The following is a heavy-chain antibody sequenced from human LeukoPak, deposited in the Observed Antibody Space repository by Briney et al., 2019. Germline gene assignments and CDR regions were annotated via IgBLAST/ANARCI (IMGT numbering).Heavy chain of an antibody. D-gene: IGHD3-3*01. CDR2: INHSGST. J-gene: IGHJ4*02. V-gene: IGHV4-34*01. CDR3: ARGRYDFWSGYHTFDY. Sequence: SETLSLTCAVYGGSFSGYHWSWIRQPPGKGLEWIGEINHSGSTNYNPSLKSRVTISVDTSKNQFSLKLSSVTAADTAVYYCARGRYDFWSGYHTFDYWGQGTLVTVSS. CDR1: GGSFSGYH.